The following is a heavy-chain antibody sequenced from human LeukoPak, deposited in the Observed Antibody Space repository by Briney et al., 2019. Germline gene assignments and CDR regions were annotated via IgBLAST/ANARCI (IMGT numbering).Heavy chain of an antibody. D-gene: IGHD2-15*01. J-gene: IGHJ5*02. CDR3: VRLRIGSGGFWWFDP. Sequence: PGGSLRLSCAAAGFSLSNYWMGWVRQAPGRGLVWVANIDGVGSEPYYGDSLEGRFTISRDNAKNSLYLQMDSLRAEDTAVYYCVRLRIGSGGFWWFDPWGQGTLVTVSS. CDR1: GFSLSNYW. CDR2: IDGVGSEP. V-gene: IGHV3-7*01.